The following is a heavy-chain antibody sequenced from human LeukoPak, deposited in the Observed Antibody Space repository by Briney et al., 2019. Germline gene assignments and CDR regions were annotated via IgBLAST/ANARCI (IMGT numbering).Heavy chain of an antibody. CDR2: IYHSGST. Sequence: SQTLSLTCTVSGGSISSGGYYWSWIRQPPGKGLEWIGYIYHSGSTYYNPSLKSRVTISVDRSKNQFSLKLSSVTAADTAVYYCARLTYIAGEGYMDYWGQGTLVTVSS. J-gene: IGHJ4*02. D-gene: IGHD3-16*01. CDR3: ARLTYIAGEGYMDY. V-gene: IGHV4-30-2*01. CDR1: GGSISSGGYY.